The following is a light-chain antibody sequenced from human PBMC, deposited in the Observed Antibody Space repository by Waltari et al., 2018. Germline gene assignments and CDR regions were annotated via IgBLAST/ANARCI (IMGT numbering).Light chain of an antibody. J-gene: IGKJ3*01. CDR1: QSISSQ. CDR3: QQYHESPPIT. CDR2: GAS. V-gene: IGKV3-15*01. Sequence: IVMTHSPATLSVSPGERATLSCRASQSISSQLAWYQQKPRQPPRLLIYGASTRATGIPARFSGSGSETEFTLTISSLQSEDFAVYFCQQYHESPPITFGPGTKVDIK.